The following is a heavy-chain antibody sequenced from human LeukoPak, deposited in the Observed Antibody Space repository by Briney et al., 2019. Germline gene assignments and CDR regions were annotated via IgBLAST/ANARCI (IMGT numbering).Heavy chain of an antibody. Sequence: ASVKVCCKASGGTFSSYDISWVRQAPGQGLEWMGGIIPIFGTANYAQKFQGRVTITADESTSTAYMELSSLRSEDTAVYYCARSGGIDWLNTFRWWGQGTLVTVSS. D-gene: IGHD3-9*01. J-gene: IGHJ4*02. CDR1: GGTFSSYD. CDR3: ARSGGIDWLNTFRW. CDR2: IIPIFGTA. V-gene: IGHV1-69*01.